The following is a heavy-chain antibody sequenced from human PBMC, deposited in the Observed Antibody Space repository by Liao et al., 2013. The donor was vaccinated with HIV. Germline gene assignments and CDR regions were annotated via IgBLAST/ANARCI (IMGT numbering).Heavy chain of an antibody. D-gene: IGHD6-13*01. J-gene: IGHJ4*02. CDR3: ARALYSTSWYYEGGXGWLSNYYFDY. Sequence: QVQLQQWGAGLLKPSETLSLTCAVYGGSFSGYYWSWIRQPPGKGLEWIGEINYSGSTNYNPSLKSRVTISVDTSKNQFSLKLSSVTAADTAVYYCARALYSTSWYYEGGXGWLSNYYFDYWGQGTLVTVSS. CDR2: INYSGST. V-gene: IGHV4-34*01. CDR1: GGSFSGYY.